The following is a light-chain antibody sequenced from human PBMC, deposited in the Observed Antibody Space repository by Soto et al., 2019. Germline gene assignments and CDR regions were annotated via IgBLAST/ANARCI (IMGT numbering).Light chain of an antibody. V-gene: IGKV3-11*01. CDR2: GAS. Sequence: IVWKQSPGTLSLSPGKRSTLSCGASQSVSSNLAWYQQKPGQAPRLLIYGASTGATGIPARFSGSGSGTDFTLTISRLEHEDFAVYYCQQRSNWTLTFGGGTKVDIK. J-gene: IGKJ4*01. CDR3: QQRSNWTLT. CDR1: QSVSSN.